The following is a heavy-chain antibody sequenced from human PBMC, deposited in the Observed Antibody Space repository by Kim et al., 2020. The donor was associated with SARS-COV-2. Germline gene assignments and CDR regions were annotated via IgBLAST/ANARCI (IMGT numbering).Heavy chain of an antibody. V-gene: IGHV3-33*01. Sequence: GGSLRLSCAASGFTFSNYGMHWVRQAPGKGLEWVAVIWYDGSYKYYADSVKGRFTISRDNSKNTLYLQMNSLRAEDTAVYFCATEYQLPVYYYYYGMDVWGQGTTVTVSS. J-gene: IGHJ6*02. D-gene: IGHD2-2*01. CDR1: GFTFSNYG. CDR2: IWYDGSYK. CDR3: ATEYQLPVYYYYYGMDV.